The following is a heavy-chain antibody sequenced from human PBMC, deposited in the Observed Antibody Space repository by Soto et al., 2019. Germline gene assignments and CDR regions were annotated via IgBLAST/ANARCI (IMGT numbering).Heavy chain of an antibody. CDR3: VTGDYRDR. J-gene: IGHJ5*02. V-gene: IGHV3-21*01. D-gene: IGHD3-16*01. CDR1: GFTFTTYT. CDR2: ISSSSDTM. Sequence: EVQLVESGGDLVKPGGSLRLTCAASGFTFTTYTMNWVRQAPGKGLEWVSSISSSSDTMYYADSVRGRFATSRDNAKNSLYLQMHSLRAEDTAVYYCVTGDYRDRWGQGTLVTVSS.